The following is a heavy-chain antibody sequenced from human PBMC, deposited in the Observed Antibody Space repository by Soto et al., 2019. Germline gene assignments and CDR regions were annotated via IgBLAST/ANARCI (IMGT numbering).Heavy chain of an antibody. CDR3: ARDGPTGSGSYWYYFDL. V-gene: IGHV4-4*02. Sequence: QVQLRESGPRLVKPSGTLSLSCAVSGGSINSRNWWTWVRQPPGKSLEWIGEIDHSGSTKYNPSLKSRVTISIDSSRNQFSLNLTSMTAADTSVYYCARDGPTGSGSYWYYFDLWGQGTLVTVSS. D-gene: IGHD3-10*01. CDR2: IDHSGST. J-gene: IGHJ4*02. CDR1: GGSINSRNW.